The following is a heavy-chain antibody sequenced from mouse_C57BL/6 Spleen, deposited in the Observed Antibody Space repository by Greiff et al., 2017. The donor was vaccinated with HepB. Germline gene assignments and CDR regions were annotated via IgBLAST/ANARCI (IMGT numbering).Heavy chain of an antibody. J-gene: IGHJ3*01. D-gene: IGHD2-1*01. CDR1: GFNIKDDY. V-gene: IGHV14-4*01. CDR3: TFVGNQWAY. CDR2: IDPENGDT. Sequence: EVQLQQSGAELVRPGASVKLSCTASGFNIKDDYMHWVKQRPEQGLEWIGWIDPENGDTEYASKFQGKATITADTSSNTAYLQLSCLPSEDTAVYACTFVGNQWAYWGQGTLVTDSA.